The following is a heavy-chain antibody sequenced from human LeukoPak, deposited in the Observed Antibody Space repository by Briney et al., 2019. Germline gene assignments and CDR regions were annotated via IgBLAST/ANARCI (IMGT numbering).Heavy chain of an antibody. CDR2: INPNSGGT. V-gene: IGHV1-2*02. CDR3: ARESPRSDAFDI. J-gene: IGHJ3*02. Sequence: ASVKVSCKASGYTFTGYHMHWVRQAPGQGLEWMGWINPNSGGTNYAQKFQGRVTMTRDTSISTAYMELSRLRSDDTAVYYCARESPRSDAFDIWGQGTMVTVSS. CDR1: GYTFTGYH.